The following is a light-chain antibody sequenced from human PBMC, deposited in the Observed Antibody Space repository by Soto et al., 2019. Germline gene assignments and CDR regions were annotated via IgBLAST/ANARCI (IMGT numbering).Light chain of an antibody. J-gene: IGKJ2*01. V-gene: IGKV3-20*01. CDR3: QQYDDSAPGYT. CDR2: GAS. CDR1: QSVSSNN. Sequence: EIVWTQSPGTLSLSPGERATLSCRASQSVSSNNLAWYQQKAGQVPRLLIYGASSRATGIPDRFSGSGSGTAFTLTISRLEPEDLAVYYCQQYDDSAPGYTFGQGTKLEIK.